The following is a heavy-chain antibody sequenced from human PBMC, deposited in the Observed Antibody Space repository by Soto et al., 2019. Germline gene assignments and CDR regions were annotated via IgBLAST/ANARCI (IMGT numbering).Heavy chain of an antibody. J-gene: IGHJ5*02. Sequence: ASVKVSCKASGYSFTNNDVSWVRQATGQGLEWMGWMNPGSGDTGYAQKFQGRATTTRDISIATAYMELSSLRSDDTAIYYCARMETFGSLNWFDPWGQGTLVTVSS. CDR3: ARMETFGSLNWFDP. CDR1: GYSFTNND. D-gene: IGHD3-16*01. CDR2: MNPGSGDT. V-gene: IGHV1-8*01.